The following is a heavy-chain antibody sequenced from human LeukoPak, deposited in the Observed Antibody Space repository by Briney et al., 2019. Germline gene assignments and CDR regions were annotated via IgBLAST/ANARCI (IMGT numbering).Heavy chain of an antibody. CDR2: VNPNRGDT. Sequence: ASVKVSCKASGYRFTDYYLHWVRQAPGQGLEWMGGVNPNRGDTKYAQKFQGRVSVTRDTSISTAYMELSRLTSDDTAVYYCARDKPTSFYGFQYWGQGTLVTVSS. CDR1: GYRFTDYY. CDR3: ARDKPTSFYGFQY. J-gene: IGHJ1*01. D-gene: IGHD2/OR15-2a*01. V-gene: IGHV1-2*02.